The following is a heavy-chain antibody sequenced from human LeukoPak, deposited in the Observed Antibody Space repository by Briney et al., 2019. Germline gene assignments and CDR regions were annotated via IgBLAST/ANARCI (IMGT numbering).Heavy chain of an antibody. CDR1: GFTFSSYA. V-gene: IGHV3-64*01. Sequence: GGSLRLSCAASGFTFSSYAMHWVRRAPGKGLEYVSAISSNGGSTYYANSVKGRFTISRDNSKNTLYLQMNSLRAEDTAVYYCAKDLADIVVVVAQPQYYFDYWGQGTLVTVSS. CDR3: AKDLADIVVVVAQPQYYFDY. D-gene: IGHD2-15*01. CDR2: ISSNGGST. J-gene: IGHJ4*02.